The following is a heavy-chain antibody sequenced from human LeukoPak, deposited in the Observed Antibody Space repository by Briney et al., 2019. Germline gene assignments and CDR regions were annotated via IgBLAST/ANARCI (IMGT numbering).Heavy chain of an antibody. J-gene: IGHJ5*01. CDR2: IYPNSGGT. V-gene: IGHV1-2*02. CDR1: GYTFTSYG. D-gene: IGHD6-19*01. Sequence: GASVKVSCKASGYTFTSYGISWVRQAPGQGLEWMGWIYPNSGGTNYAQKFQGRDTMTRDTSISTAYMELSWLRSDDTAVYYCARSRYSNGWFDSWGQGTLVTVSS. CDR3: ARSRYSNGWFDS.